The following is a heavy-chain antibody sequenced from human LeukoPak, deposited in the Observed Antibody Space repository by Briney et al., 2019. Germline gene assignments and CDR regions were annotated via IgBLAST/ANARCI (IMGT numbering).Heavy chain of an antibody. D-gene: IGHD6-13*01. CDR1: GFTFSSYA. CDR3: AKDAPISADPVA. J-gene: IGHJ3*01. CDR2: ISYDGSNK. Sequence: PGRSLRLSCAASGFTFSSYAMHWVRQAPGKGLEWVAVISYDGSNKYYADSVKGRFTISRDNSKNTLYLQMNSLRAEDTAVYYCAKDAPISADPVAWGQGTMVTVSS. V-gene: IGHV3-30-3*01.